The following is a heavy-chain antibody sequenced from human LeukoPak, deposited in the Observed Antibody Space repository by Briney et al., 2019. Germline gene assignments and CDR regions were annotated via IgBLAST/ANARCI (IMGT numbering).Heavy chain of an antibody. J-gene: IGHJ4*02. CDR3: VKRRDAYPIRWTFDS. CDR2: ISNSKGISD. CDR1: GFTFTSYP. V-gene: IGHV3-23*01. D-gene: IGHD5-24*01. Sequence: GGSLRLSCAVSGFTFTSYPMSWVRQAPRKGLEWVSGISNSKGISDYYADSVKGRFTISRDNSKNTLYLQINSLRAEDTADYYCVKRRDAYPIRWTFDSWGQGALVTVSS.